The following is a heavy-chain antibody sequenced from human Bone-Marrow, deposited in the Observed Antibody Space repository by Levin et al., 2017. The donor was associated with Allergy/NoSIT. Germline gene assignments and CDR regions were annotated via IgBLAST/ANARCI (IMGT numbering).Heavy chain of an antibody. J-gene: IGHJ1*01. CDR1: GFTFSSYA. Sequence: GGSLRLSCTASGFTFSSYAMHWVRQAPGKGLEWVAVISYDGNNYSYGDSVKGGFTISRDNAKNTLYLQMNSLRAEDTALYYCARGGGSYYDFSRGYLPLWFWGQGALVTVSS. CDR2: ISYDGNNY. D-gene: IGHD3-3*01. V-gene: IGHV3-30-3*01. CDR3: ARGGGSYYDFSRGYLPLWF.